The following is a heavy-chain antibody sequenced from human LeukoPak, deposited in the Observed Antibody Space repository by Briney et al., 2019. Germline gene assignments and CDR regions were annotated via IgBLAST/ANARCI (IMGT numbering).Heavy chain of an antibody. CDR1: GFTFSKYC. CDR3: AREKVGGVFDY. V-gene: IGHV3-23*01. CDR2: ISGSGDST. D-gene: IGHD1-26*01. J-gene: IGHJ4*02. Sequence: AGSLTLSCAASGFTFSKYCMSWVRQAAGKGLEWVSSISGSGDSTYYADSLKGQFTISRDNSKNSLYLQLNSRRAEDTAVYYCAREKVGGVFDYWGQGTLVTVSS.